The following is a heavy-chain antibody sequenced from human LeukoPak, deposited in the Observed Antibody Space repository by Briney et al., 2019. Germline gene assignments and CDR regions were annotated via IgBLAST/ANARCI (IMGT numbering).Heavy chain of an antibody. V-gene: IGHV4-39*02. J-gene: IGHJ6*02. Sequence: SETLSLTYIVSGVSISSISSNNYHWGWIRQPPGKGLEWIGSIYYSGSTYYNPSLKSRVTISVDTSKNQFSLKLSSVTAADTALYYCAREMGVVTAHGIDVWGQGTTVTVSS. CDR3: AREMGVVTAHGIDV. CDR2: IYYSGST. D-gene: IGHD4-23*01. CDR1: GVSISSISSNNYH.